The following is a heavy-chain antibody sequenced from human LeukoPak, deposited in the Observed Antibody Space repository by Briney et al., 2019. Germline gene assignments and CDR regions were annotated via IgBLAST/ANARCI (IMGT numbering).Heavy chain of an antibody. CDR1: GGSISSSSYH. V-gene: IGHV4-39*01. CDR2: ISYSGST. Sequence: PSETLSLTCTVSGGSISSSSYHWGWLRQPPRKGLEWIGSISYSGSTYYNPSLKSRVSVSGDTSKNQFSLNLSSVTAADTAVYYCARRGIYSNYFDYWGQGTLVTVSS. CDR3: ARRGIYSNYFDY. D-gene: IGHD4-11*01. J-gene: IGHJ4*02.